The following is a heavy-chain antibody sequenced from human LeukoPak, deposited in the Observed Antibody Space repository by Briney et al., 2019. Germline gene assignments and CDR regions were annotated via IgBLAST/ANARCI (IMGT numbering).Heavy chain of an antibody. J-gene: IGHJ4*02. V-gene: IGHV1-69*13. D-gene: IGHD5-18*01. CDR3: AVEEDTAMGTDY. CDR1: GGTFSSYA. CDR2: IIPIFGTA. Sequence: SVKVSCKASGGTFSSYAISWVRQAPGQGLEWMGGIIPIFGTANYAQKFQGRVTITADESTSTAYMELSSLRSEDTAVYYCAVEEDTAMGTDYRGQGTLVTVSS.